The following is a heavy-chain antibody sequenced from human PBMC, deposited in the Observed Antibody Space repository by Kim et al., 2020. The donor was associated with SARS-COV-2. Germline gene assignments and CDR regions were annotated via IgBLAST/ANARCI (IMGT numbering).Heavy chain of an antibody. V-gene: IGHV4-39*01. CDR3: ARFRQWLVGFDY. D-gene: IGHD6-19*01. J-gene: IGHJ4*02. Sequence: YSHPSLKSRVTISVDTSKNQFSLKLSSVTAADTAVYYCARFRQWLVGFDYWGQGTLVTVSS.